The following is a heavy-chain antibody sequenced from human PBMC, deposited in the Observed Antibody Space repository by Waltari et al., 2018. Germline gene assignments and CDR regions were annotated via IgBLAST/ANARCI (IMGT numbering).Heavy chain of an antibody. CDR3: ARDGYGGNLEIDY. Sequence: QVQLVQSGAGVKKPGASVKVSCKASGYPFTGASMHWTRQAPGQGLGWMGGINPNSGGTNYAQKFQGRVTMTRDTSISTAYMELSRLRSDDTAVYYCARDGYGGNLEIDYWGQGTLVTVSS. V-gene: IGHV1-2*02. CDR2: INPNSGGT. CDR1: GYPFTGAS. D-gene: IGHD4-17*01. J-gene: IGHJ4*02.